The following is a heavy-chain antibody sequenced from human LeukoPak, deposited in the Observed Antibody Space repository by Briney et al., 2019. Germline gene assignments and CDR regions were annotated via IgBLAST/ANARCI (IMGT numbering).Heavy chain of an antibody. D-gene: IGHD3-9*01. CDR3: AKSSDILTGYYSHFEY. CDR1: GFTFSTYG. Sequence: GGSLRLSCAASGFTFSTYGMHWVRQAPGKGLEWVALISYDATNKYYADSVKDRFTISRDNSKNTLYLQMNSLRAEDTAVYYCAKSSDILTGYYSHFEYWGQGTLVTVSS. J-gene: IGHJ4*02. V-gene: IGHV3-30*02. CDR2: ISYDATNK.